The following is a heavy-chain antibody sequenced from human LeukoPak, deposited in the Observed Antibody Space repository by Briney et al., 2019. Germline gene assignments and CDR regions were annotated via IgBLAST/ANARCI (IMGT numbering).Heavy chain of an antibody. V-gene: IGHV4-38-2*02. CDR1: GYSIRSGYY. D-gene: IGHD3-10*01. J-gene: IGHJ4*02. Sequence: SETLSLTCIVSGYSIRSGYYWGWIRQPPGKGLERIGSIYHSGSTYYNQSLKTRVTISVDTSKKQFSLKLRSLTATDTAVYYFARLPYAPGSYSVFDYWGQGTVVTVSS. CDR3: ARLPYAPGSYSVFDY. CDR2: IYHSGST.